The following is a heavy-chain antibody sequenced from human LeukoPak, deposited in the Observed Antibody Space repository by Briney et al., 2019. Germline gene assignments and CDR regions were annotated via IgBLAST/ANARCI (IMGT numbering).Heavy chain of an antibody. J-gene: IGHJ4*02. Sequence: GGSLRLSCVASGFTFKNYVMNWVRQAPGKGLEWLATIYGRGGSISYADSVKGRFTISRDNSNNPLYLQMNSLRAEDTAMYYCAKDLGWELPAEAYWGQGILVTVSS. V-gene: IGHV3-23*01. D-gene: IGHD1-26*01. CDR1: GFTFKNYV. CDR3: AKDLGWELPAEAY. CDR2: IYGRGGSI.